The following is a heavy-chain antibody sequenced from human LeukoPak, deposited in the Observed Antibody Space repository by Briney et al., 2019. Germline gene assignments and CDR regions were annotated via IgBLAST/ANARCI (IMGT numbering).Heavy chain of an antibody. Sequence: PGGSLRLSCAASGFTFGSYGMHWVRQAPGKGLEWVAVIWYDGSNKYYADSVKGRFTISRDNSKNTLYLQMNSLRAEDTAVYYCARGSSAGTVTTGFDYWGQGTLVTVSS. CDR1: GFTFGSYG. J-gene: IGHJ4*02. CDR2: IWYDGSNK. CDR3: ARGSSAGTVTTGFDY. D-gene: IGHD4-17*01. V-gene: IGHV3-33*01.